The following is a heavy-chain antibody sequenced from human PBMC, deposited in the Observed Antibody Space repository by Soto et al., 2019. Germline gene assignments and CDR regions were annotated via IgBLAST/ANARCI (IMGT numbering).Heavy chain of an antibody. CDR1: GGTFSSYS. J-gene: IGHJ4*02. V-gene: IGHV1-69*13. CDR3: ARPLRGSLYCSSTSCFNPDSIDY. D-gene: IGHD2-2*01. CDR2: IIPIFGTA. Sequence: GASVKVSCKASGGTFSSYSISWVRQAPGQGLEWMGGIIPIFGTANYAQKFQGRVTITADESTSTAYMELSSLRSEDTAVYYCARPLRGSLYCSSTSCFNPDSIDYWGQGTLVTVSS.